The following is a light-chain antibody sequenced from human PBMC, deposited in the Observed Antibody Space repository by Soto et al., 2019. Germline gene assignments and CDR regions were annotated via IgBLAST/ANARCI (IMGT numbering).Light chain of an antibody. CDR1: SSDIGGYNY. CDR3: SSYTSSNIRWV. Sequence: QSALTQPASVSGSPGQSITISCTGTSSDIGGYNYVSWYQQHPGKAPKLMIYDVNNRPSGVSNRFSGSKSGNTASLTISGLQAEDEAEYYCSSYTSSNIRWVFGGGTKVTVL. J-gene: IGLJ3*02. V-gene: IGLV2-14*01. CDR2: DVN.